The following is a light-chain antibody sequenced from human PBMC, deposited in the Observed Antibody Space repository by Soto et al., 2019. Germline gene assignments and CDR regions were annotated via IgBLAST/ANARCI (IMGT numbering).Light chain of an antibody. J-gene: IGLJ1*01. CDR1: SSDVGTYNY. CDR3: RSYTSSSTHV. V-gene: IGLV2-14*01. Sequence: QSALTQPASVSGSPGQSITISCTGTSSDVGTYNYVSWYQLHPGKAPKLMVYEVSNRPSGVSNRFSGSKSGNTASLTISGLQAEDEADYHCRSYTSSSTHVFGTGTKVTVL. CDR2: EVS.